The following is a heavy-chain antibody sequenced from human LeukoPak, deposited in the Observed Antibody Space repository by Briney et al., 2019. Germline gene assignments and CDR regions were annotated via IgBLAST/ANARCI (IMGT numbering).Heavy chain of an antibody. CDR1: GGTFSSYA. CDR2: IIPIFGTA. D-gene: IGHD2-15*01. CDR3: ARSVVADDYFDY. V-gene: IGHV1-69*01. J-gene: IGHJ4*02. Sequence: GSPVKVSCKASGGTFSSYAISWVRQAPGQGLEWMGGIIPIFGTANYAQKFQGRVTITADESTSTAYMELSSLRSEDTAVYYCARSVVADDYFDYWGQGTLVTVSS.